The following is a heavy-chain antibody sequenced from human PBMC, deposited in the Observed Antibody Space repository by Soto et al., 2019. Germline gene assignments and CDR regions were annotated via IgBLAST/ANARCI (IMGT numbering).Heavy chain of an antibody. Sequence: ASVKVSCKASVSTFANYGISWGRQAPGQGLEWVGWVFPNTGATNYAQKFQDRVTMTTDTSTNTAYLELRSLRSDDTAVFYCARDKGQMAKDTFDYWGQGTPVTVS. CDR1: VSTFANYG. V-gene: IGHV1-18*01. CDR2: VFPNTGAT. J-gene: IGHJ4*02. CDR3: ARDKGQMAKDTFDY. D-gene: IGHD5-12*01.